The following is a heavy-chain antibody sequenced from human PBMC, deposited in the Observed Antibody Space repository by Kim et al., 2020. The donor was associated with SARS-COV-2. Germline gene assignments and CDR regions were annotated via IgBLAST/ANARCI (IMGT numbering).Heavy chain of an antibody. CDR3: ASTYYDILTGYRTFDY. J-gene: IGHJ4*02. Sequence: ASVKVSCKASGYTFTSYGISWVRQAPGQGLEWMGWISAYNGNTNYAQKLQGRVTMTTDTSTSTAYMELRSLRSDDTAVYYCASTYYDILTGYRTFDYWGQGTLVTVSS. CDR1: GYTFTSYG. D-gene: IGHD3-9*01. V-gene: IGHV1-18*01. CDR2: ISAYNGNT.